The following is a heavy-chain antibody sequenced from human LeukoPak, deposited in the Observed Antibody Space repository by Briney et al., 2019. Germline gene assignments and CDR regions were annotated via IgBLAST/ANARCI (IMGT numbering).Heavy chain of an antibody. J-gene: IGHJ4*02. CDR1: GGSISSSSYY. D-gene: IGHD3-22*01. Sequence: PSETLSLTCTVSGGSISSSSYYWGWIRQPPGKGLEWIGSIYYSGSTYYNPSLKSRVTISVATSKNQFSLKLSSVTAADTAVYYCARQDHYYDSSGYRLYYFDYWGQGTLVTVSS. CDR3: ARQDHYYDSSGYRLYYFDY. CDR2: IYYSGST. V-gene: IGHV4-39*01.